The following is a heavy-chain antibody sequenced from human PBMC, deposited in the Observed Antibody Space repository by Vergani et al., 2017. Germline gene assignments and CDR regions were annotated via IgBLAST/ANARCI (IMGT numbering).Heavy chain of an antibody. V-gene: IGHV3-7*01. Sequence: EVYLVESGGGLVRPGASLKLSCAASGFTFSTYWMSWVRQAPGKGLEWVASIKQDGREKQYLGSVKGRFTISRENAKNTLYLQMSGRRAEDTAVYYCASDPGIAAAGTVGYSDYWGQGTLVTVSS. CDR1: GFTFSTYW. J-gene: IGHJ4*02. CDR3: ASDPGIAAAGTVGYSDY. D-gene: IGHD6-13*01. CDR2: IKQDGREK.